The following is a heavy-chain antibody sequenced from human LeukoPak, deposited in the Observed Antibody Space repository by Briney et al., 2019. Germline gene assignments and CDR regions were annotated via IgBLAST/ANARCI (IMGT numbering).Heavy chain of an antibody. Sequence: PSQTLSLTCTVSGGSISSGDYYWSWIRQPPGTGLEWIGYIYYSGSTYYNPSLKSRVTISVDTSKNQFSLKLSSVTAADTAVYYCARVSLITFGGPFDYWGQGTLVTVSS. CDR3: ARVSLITFGGPFDY. D-gene: IGHD3-16*01. CDR1: GGSISSGDYY. CDR2: IYYSGST. J-gene: IGHJ4*02. V-gene: IGHV4-30-4*08.